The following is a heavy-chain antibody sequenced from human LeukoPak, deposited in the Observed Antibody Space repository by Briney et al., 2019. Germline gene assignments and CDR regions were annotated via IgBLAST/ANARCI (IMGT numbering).Heavy chain of an antibody. V-gene: IGHV5-51*01. J-gene: IGHJ4*02. Sequence: GESLKISCKGSGYSLSNYWIGWVRQMPGKGLEWMGIIYPGDSDTTYSPSFQGQVTISADKSISTAYLQWSSLKASDTAMYYCARTYSGSYYGLDYWGQGTLVTVSS. D-gene: IGHD1-26*01. CDR3: ARTYSGSYYGLDY. CDR1: GYSLSNYW. CDR2: IYPGDSDT.